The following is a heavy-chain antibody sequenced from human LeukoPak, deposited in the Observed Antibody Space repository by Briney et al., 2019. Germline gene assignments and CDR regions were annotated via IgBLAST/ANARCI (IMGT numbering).Heavy chain of an antibody. CDR2: ISGSGGST. D-gene: IGHD3-22*01. CDR3: AKDFSAAYYYDSSGDSGCGDAFDI. J-gene: IGHJ3*02. CDR1: GFTFSSYA. Sequence: GGSLRLSCAASGFTFSSYAMSWVRQAPGKGLEWVSAISGSGGSTYYADSVKGRFTISRDNSKNTLYLQMNSLRAEDTAVYYCAKDFSAAYYYDSSGDSGCGDAFDIWGQGTMVTVSS. V-gene: IGHV3-23*01.